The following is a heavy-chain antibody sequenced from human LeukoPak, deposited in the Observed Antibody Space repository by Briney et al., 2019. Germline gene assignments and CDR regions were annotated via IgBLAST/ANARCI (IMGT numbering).Heavy chain of an antibody. CDR3: ARDSYGSGSSPPPIDY. Sequence: GGSLRLSCAASGFTFSSYSMNWVCQAPGKGLEWVSSISSSSSYIYYADSVKGRFTISRDNAKNSLYLQMNSLRAEDTAVYYCARDSYGSGSSPPPIDYWGQGTLVTVSS. CDR2: ISSSSSYI. J-gene: IGHJ4*02. V-gene: IGHV3-21*01. D-gene: IGHD3-10*01. CDR1: GFTFSSYS.